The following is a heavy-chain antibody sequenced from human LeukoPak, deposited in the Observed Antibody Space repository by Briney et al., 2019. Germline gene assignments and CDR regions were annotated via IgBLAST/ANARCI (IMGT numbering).Heavy chain of an antibody. D-gene: IGHD3-22*01. Sequence: AGGSLRLSCAASGFTFSSYAMSWVRQAPGKGLEWVSAISGSGGSTYYADSVKGRFTISRDNSKNTLYLQMNSLRAEDTAVYYCARDQRARYYYDSSGYYPDAFDIWGQGTMVTVSS. CDR2: ISGSGGST. J-gene: IGHJ3*02. CDR1: GFTFSSYA. V-gene: IGHV3-23*01. CDR3: ARDQRARYYYDSSGYYPDAFDI.